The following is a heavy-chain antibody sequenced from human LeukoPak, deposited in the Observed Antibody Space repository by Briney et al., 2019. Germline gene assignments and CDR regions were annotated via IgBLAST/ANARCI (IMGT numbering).Heavy chain of an antibody. CDR3: ARVEYCSSTGCYRGGIDY. V-gene: IGHV4-34*01. J-gene: IGHJ4*02. Sequence: PSEALSLTCAVYGGSFSGYYWSWIRQPPGKGLEWIGEINHSGSTNYKPSLKSRVTISVDTSKNQFSLKLSSVTAADTAVYYCARVEYCSSTGCYRGGIDYWGQGTLVTVSS. CDR1: GGSFSGYY. CDR2: INHSGST. D-gene: IGHD2-2*02.